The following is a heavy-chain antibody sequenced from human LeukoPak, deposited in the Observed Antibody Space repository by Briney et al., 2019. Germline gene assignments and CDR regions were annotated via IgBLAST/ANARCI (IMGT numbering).Heavy chain of an antibody. CDR2: IYHSGSA. V-gene: IGHV4-30-2*01. Sequence: SETLSLTCAVSGGSISSGDYSWSWIRQPPGKGLDWIGYIYHSGSAYYNPSLKSRVTISIDTSKNQFSLTLISVTAADTAVYYCAHYIVSTMEDYWGQGTLVTVSS. CDR3: AHYIVSTMEDY. J-gene: IGHJ4*02. CDR1: GGSISSGDYS. D-gene: IGHD5/OR15-5a*01.